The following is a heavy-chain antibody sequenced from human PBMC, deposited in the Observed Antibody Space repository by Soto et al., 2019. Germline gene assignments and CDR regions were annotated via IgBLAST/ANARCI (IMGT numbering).Heavy chain of an antibody. V-gene: IGHV4-59*01. J-gene: IGHJ3*02. CDR2: VSSSGST. CDR1: GGSISGDH. CDR3: ASGFYDSRGYSEAFDI. D-gene: IGHD3-22*01. Sequence: PSETLSLTCTVSGGSISGDHWNWIWQPPGKGLEWIAYVSSSGSTKYNPSLKSRVTISIDTTKNQFSLRLSSVTAADTAVYYCASGFYDSRGYSEAFDIWCQGTKATVS.